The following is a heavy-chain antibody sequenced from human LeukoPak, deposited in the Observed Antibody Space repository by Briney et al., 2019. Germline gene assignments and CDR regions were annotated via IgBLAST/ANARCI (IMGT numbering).Heavy chain of an antibody. J-gene: IGHJ3*02. CDR3: ARQRRRAFDI. Sequence: PGESLKTSWHTLWIHFHRYLHGLVRQMPGKGLEWMGRIDPSDSYTNYSPSFQGHVTVSEDISIRNTNQQGSSLKASDTAIYYCARQRRRAFDIWGQGTMVTVSS. CDR1: IHFHRYL. CDR2: IDPSDSYT. D-gene: IGHD6-6*01. V-gene: IGHV5-10-1*01.